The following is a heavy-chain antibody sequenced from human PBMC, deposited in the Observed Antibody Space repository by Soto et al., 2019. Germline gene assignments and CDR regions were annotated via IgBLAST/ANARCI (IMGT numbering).Heavy chain of an antibody. CDR3: ARGLSDYYGLDV. CDR1: GFTFSSYA. CDR2: ISGSGNSA. D-gene: IGHD3-16*01. Sequence: GGSLRLSSAASGFTFSSYAMSWVRQAPGKGLEWVSTISGSGNSAYYADSVKGRFTISRDNSKNTLYLQMNSLRSEDTAVYYCARGLSDYYGLDVWGQGTTVTFSS. V-gene: IGHV3-23*01. J-gene: IGHJ6*02.